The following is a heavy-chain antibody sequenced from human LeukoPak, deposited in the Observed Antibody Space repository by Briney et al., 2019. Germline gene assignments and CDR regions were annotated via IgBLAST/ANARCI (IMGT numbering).Heavy chain of an antibody. CDR2: ISAYNSNT. J-gene: IGHJ4*02. V-gene: IGHV1-18*01. D-gene: IGHD1-14*01. CDR1: VYTFTSYV. Sequence: ASVKVSCKASVYTFTSYVISWVRHAPGQGLEWMGWISAYNSNTNYAHKLQGRVTMITDTSTSTAYMELRSLRSDDTAVYYCARVGPERPGDYWGQGTLVTVSS. CDR3: ARVGPERPGDY.